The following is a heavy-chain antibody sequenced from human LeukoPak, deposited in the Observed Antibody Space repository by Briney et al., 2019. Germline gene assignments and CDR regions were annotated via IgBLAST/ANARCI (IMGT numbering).Heavy chain of an antibody. V-gene: IGHV4-61*01. J-gene: IGHJ4*02. CDR2: IHNSGRT. CDR3: ARHGTISSESYFDY. Sequence: SETLSLTCTVSGGSVSSGSYYWSWIRQSPGKGLEWIWYIHNSGRTNYNPSLKSRVTGFVDTSKNQVSLRLSSVTAADTAVYYCARHGTISSESYFDYWGQGALVTVSS. D-gene: IGHD1-14*01. CDR1: GGSVSSGSYY.